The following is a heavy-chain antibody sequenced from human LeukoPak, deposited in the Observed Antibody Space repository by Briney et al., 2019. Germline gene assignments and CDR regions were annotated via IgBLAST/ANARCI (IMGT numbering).Heavy chain of an antibody. J-gene: IGHJ4*02. CDR2: IRYDGTSK. V-gene: IGHV3-30*02. Sequence: GGSLRLSCAASGFTFSSSGMHWVRQAPGKGLEWVAFIRYDGTSKYYADSVEGRFTISRDNSKNTVYLQMNSLRAEDTAVHYCAKETRGSYSDYWGQGTLVTVSS. CDR1: GFTFSSSG. CDR3: AKETRGSYSDY. D-gene: IGHD1-26*01.